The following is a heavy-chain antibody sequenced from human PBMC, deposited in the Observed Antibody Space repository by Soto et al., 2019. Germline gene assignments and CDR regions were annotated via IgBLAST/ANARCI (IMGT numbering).Heavy chain of an antibody. CDR3: ARDLVDSRSASPFDY. CDR2: IYTSGST. D-gene: IGHD6-6*01. Sequence: SETLSLTCTVSGGSISSYYWSWLRQPAGKGLEWIGRIYTSGSTNYNPSLKSRVTMSVDTSKNQFSLKLSSVTAADTAVYYCARDLVDSRSASPFDYWGQGTLVTVSS. V-gene: IGHV4-4*07. CDR1: GGSISSYY. J-gene: IGHJ4*02.